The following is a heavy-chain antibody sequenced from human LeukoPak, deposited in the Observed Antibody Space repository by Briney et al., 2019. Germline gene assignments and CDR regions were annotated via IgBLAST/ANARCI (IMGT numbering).Heavy chain of an antibody. J-gene: IGHJ5*02. CDR1: GGSFSDYY. V-gene: IGHV4-34*01. CDR3: ARRGYTYGWGWFDP. Sequence: SETLSLTCGVYGGSFSDYYWGWIRQPPGKGLEWIGEINHSGSTNYNPSLKSRVTISVDTSKNQFSLKVNSVTAADTAVYYCARRGYTYGWGWFDPWGRGTLVTVSS. D-gene: IGHD5-18*01. CDR2: INHSGST.